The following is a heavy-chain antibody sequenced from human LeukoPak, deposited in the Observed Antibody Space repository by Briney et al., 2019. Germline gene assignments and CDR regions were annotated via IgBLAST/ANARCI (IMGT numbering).Heavy chain of an antibody. J-gene: IGHJ4*02. D-gene: IGHD6-19*01. CDR2: INPSGGNT. Sequence: ASVKVSCKAFGYTFTSNYMHWVRQARGQGLEWMGIINPSGGNTNYAQKFQGRVTMTRDTSTSTVYMELSSLRSGDTAVYYCARFAMRRRLAVAGQFGLDYWGQGTLVTVSS. V-gene: IGHV1-46*01. CDR1: GYTFTSNY. CDR3: ARFAMRRRLAVAGQFGLDY.